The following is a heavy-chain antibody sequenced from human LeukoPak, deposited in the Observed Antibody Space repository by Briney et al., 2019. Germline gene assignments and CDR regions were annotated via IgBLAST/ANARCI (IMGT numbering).Heavy chain of an antibody. Sequence: GGSLRLSCAASGSTFSSYSMNWVRQAPGKGLEWVSSISSSSSYIYYADSVKGRFTISRDNAKNSLYLQMNSLRAEDTAVYYCARDGGGLFIDYWGQGTLVTVSS. D-gene: IGHD3-16*01. V-gene: IGHV3-21*01. CDR3: ARDGGGLFIDY. CDR1: GSTFSSYS. J-gene: IGHJ4*02. CDR2: ISSSSSYI.